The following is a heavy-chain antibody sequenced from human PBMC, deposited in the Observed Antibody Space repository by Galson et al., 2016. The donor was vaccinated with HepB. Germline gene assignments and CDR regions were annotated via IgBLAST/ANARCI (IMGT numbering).Heavy chain of an antibody. V-gene: IGHV1-46*01. CDR2: FRLRGGWA. Sequence: SVKVSCKASGDTFTSQYIHWVRQAPGQGLEWMGVFRLRGGWATYAQKLQGRVTMTWDTSPTTVDMALGRLTADDTAVYYCAGEPPLMGTPSGIGAFDIWGQGTMVTVSS. J-gene: IGHJ3*02. CDR1: GDTFTSQY. CDR3: AGEPPLMGTPSGIGAFDI. D-gene: IGHD4-23*01.